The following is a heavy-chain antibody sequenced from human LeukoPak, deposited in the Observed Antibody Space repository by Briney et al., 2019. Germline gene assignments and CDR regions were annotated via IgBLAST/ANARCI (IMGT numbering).Heavy chain of an antibody. V-gene: IGHV3-53*01. CDR2: IYRGGST. CDR1: GFTVSSNY. J-gene: IGHJ4*02. CDR3: AKTRPLDSSSWSHGDY. Sequence: GGSLRLSCAASGFTVSSNYMSWVRQAPGKGLEWVSVIYRGGSTYYADSVKGRFTISRDNSKNTLYLQMNSLRAEDTAVYYCAKTRPLDSSSWSHGDYWGQGTLVTVSS. D-gene: IGHD6-13*01.